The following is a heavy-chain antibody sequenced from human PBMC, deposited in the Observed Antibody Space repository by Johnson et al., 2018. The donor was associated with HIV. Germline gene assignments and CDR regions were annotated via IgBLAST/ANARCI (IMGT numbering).Heavy chain of an antibody. CDR2: ISYEGNSK. J-gene: IGHJ3*02. Sequence: VQLVESGGGVVQPGRSLRLSSAASGFIFSSYSMHWVRQAPGRGLEWVAVISYEGNSKYYADSVRGRFTISRDNSKNALFLQMNSLRAEDTSLYYCARDKCSGGSCYDDDVFDIWGQGTMVTVSS. V-gene: IGHV3-30*04. D-gene: IGHD2-15*01. CDR1: GFIFSSYS. CDR3: ARDKCSGGSCYDDDVFDI.